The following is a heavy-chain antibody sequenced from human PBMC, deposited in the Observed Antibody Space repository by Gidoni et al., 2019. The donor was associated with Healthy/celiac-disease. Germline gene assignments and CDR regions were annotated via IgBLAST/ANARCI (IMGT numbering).Heavy chain of an antibody. V-gene: IGHV3-64D*06. CDR2: ISSNGGST. D-gene: IGHD6-13*01. CDR3: VKDRPYSSSWYSQNHYYYYGMDV. Sequence: EVQLVESGGGLVQPGGSLRLSCSASGFTFSSYAMHWVRQAPGKGLEYVSAISSNGGSTYYADSVKGRFTISRDNSKNTLYLQMSSLRAEDTAVYYCVKDRPYSSSWYSQNHYYYYGMDVWGQGTTVTVSS. CDR1: GFTFSSYA. J-gene: IGHJ6*02.